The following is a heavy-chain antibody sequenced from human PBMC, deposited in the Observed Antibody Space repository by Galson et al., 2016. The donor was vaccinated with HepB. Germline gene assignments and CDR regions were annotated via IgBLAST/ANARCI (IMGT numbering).Heavy chain of an antibody. V-gene: IGHV1-46*01. J-gene: IGHJ4*02. Sequence: SVKVSCKASGYTFTSFYMHWVRQAPGQGLEWMGIINPSGGSTTYAQKFQGRVTMTRDTSTSTFYMELSSLRSDDTAVYYCARVGRVDNYDSSDYWGQGTLVTVSS. CDR3: ARVGRVDNYDSSDY. D-gene: IGHD3-22*01. CDR2: INPSGGST. CDR1: GYTFTSFY.